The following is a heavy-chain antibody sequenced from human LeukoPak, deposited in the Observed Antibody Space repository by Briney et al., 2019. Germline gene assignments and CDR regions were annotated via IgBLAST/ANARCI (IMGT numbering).Heavy chain of an antibody. CDR1: GYSFTSYW. CDR2: IYPGDSDT. D-gene: IGHD2-15*01. CDR3: ARRQTLYCSGGSCQIDY. V-gene: IGHV5-51*01. Sequence: GESLKISCKGSGYSFTSYWIGWVRQMPGKGLEWMGIIYPGDSDTRYSPSFQGQVTISADKSISTAYLQWSSLKASDTAMYSCARRQTLYCSGGSCQIDYWGQGTLVTVSS. J-gene: IGHJ4*02.